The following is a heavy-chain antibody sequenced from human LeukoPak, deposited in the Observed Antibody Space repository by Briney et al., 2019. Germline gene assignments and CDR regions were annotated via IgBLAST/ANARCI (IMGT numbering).Heavy chain of an antibody. CDR2: IIPIFGTA. CDR3: ARTAMVTYYYYYMDV. D-gene: IGHD5-18*01. Sequence: SVKVSCKASGGTFSSYAISWVRQAPGQGLEWMGGIIPIFGTANYAQKFQGRVTITADKSASTAYMELSSLRSEDTAVYYCARTAMVTYYYYYMDVWGKGTTVTVSS. CDR1: GGTFSSYA. J-gene: IGHJ6*03. V-gene: IGHV1-69*06.